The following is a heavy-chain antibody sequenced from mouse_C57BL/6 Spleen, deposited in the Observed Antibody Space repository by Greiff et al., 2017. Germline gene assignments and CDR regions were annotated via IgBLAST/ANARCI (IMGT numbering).Heavy chain of an antibody. CDR3: ASVGGSPYWYFDV. D-gene: IGHD1-1*01. CDR2: IDPNSGGT. J-gene: IGHJ1*03. CDR1: GYTFTSSW. V-gene: IGHV1-72*01. Sequence: QVQLQQPGAELVKPGASVKLSCKASGYTFTSSWMHWVQQRPGRGLEWIGRIDPNSGGTKYNEKFKSKATLTVDKPSSTAYMQRSSLTSEDSAVYYCASVGGSPYWYFDVWGTGTTVTVSS.